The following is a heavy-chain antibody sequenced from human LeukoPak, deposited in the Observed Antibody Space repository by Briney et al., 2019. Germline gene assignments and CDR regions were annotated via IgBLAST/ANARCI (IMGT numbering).Heavy chain of an antibody. CDR1: GDSISGHY. CDR2: LYYSGST. D-gene: IGHD1-14*01. J-gene: IGHJ6*03. CDR3: ARDTRRSYFFMDV. V-gene: IGHV4-59*11. Sequence: SETLSLTCTVSGDSISGHYWSWIRQPPGKGLEWIGYLYYSGSTKYNPSLKSRVTISVDTSKNQFSLKLNSVTAADTAVYYCARDTRRSYFFMDVWGKGTTVTVSS.